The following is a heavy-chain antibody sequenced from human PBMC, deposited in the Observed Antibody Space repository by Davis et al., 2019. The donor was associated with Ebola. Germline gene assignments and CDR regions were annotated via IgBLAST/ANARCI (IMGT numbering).Heavy chain of an antibody. J-gene: IGHJ4*02. CDR1: GYTFTGYY. CDR3: VRMGYYYDSSGYYSLFDY. V-gene: IGHV1-2*06. D-gene: IGHD3-22*01. CDR2: INPNSGGT. Sequence: ASVKVSCKASGYTFTGYYMHWVRQAPGQGLEWMGRINPNSGGTNYAQKFQGRVTMTRDTSISTAYMELSRLRSDDTAVYYCVRMGYYYDSSGYYSLFDYWGQGTLVIVSS.